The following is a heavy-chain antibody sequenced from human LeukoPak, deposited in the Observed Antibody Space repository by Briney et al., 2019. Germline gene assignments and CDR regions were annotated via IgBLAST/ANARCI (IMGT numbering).Heavy chain of an antibody. CDR3: ARLHYGGNYGYYYYYMDV. D-gene: IGHD4-23*01. CDR1: GYSISSGYY. CDR2: FYHSGLT. J-gene: IGHJ6*03. V-gene: IGHV4-38-2*02. Sequence: SETLSLTCTVSGYSISSGYYWGWIRQPPGKGLEWIGNFYHSGLTYYNPSLKSRVTISVDTSKNQFSLKLSSVTAADTAVYYCARLHYGGNYGYYYYYMDVWGKGTTVTVSS.